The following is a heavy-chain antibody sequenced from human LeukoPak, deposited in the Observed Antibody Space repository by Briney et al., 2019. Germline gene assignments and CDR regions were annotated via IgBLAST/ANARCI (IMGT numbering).Heavy chain of an antibody. J-gene: IGHJ4*02. V-gene: IGHV3-64D*09. CDR3: VTGAGRIYDFEY. CDR1: GFTFSSYA. D-gene: IGHD6-6*01. CDR2: ISTNGGST. Sequence: GRSLRLSCAASGFTFSSYAMHWVRQAPGKGLEYVSAISTNGGSTYYADSVKGRFTISRDNSKNTLYLQMSSLRAEDTAVYYCVTGAGRIYDFEYWGQGTLVTVSS.